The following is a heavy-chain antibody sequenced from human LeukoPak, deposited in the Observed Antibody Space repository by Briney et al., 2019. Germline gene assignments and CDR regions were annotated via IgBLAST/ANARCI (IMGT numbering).Heavy chain of an antibody. V-gene: IGHV3-15*01. J-gene: IGHJ4*02. CDR2: LKRKSDGGTT. CDR3: SAIDFGFDN. Sequence: ETLSLTCTVSGGSISSYYWSWIRQPPGKGLEWVGRLKRKSDGGTTDYAAPVKGRFTISRDDSKNTLYLQMNSLKTEDTAVYYCSAIDFGFDNWGQGTLVTVSS. CDR1: GGSISSYY. D-gene: IGHD4-17*01.